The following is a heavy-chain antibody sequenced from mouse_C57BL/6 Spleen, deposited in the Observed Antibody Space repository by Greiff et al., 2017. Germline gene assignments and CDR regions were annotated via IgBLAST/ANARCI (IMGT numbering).Heavy chain of an antibody. V-gene: IGHV1-26*01. CDR1: GYTFTDYY. J-gene: IGHJ4*01. CDR2: INPNNGGT. D-gene: IGHD2-3*01. CDR3: ARAGDGYPNYYAMDY. Sequence: VQLQQSGPELVKPGASVKISCKASGYTFTDYYMNWVKQSHGKSLEWIGDINPNNGGTSYNQKFKGKATLTVDKSSSTAYVELRSLTSEDSAVYYCARAGDGYPNYYAMDYWGQGTSVTVSS.